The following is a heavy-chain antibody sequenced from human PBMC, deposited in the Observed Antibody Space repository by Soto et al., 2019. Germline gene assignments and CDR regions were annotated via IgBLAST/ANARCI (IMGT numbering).Heavy chain of an antibody. Sequence: QVQLVESGGGVVQPGRSLRLSCAASGFTFSSYAMHWVRQAPGKGLEWVAVISYDGSNKYYADSVKGRFTISRDNSRNTLYLQMNSLRAEDTAVYDCAREAGGYRPFDPWGQGTLVTVSS. J-gene: IGHJ5*02. CDR1: GFTFSSYA. V-gene: IGHV3-30-3*01. CDR2: ISYDGSNK. D-gene: IGHD5-12*01. CDR3: AREAGGYRPFDP.